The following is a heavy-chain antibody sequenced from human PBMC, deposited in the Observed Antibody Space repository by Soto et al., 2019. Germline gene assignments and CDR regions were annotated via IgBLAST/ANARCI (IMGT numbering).Heavy chain of an antibody. CDR3: ARGSEIITMVRGGVYSDAFDI. V-gene: IGHV4-34*01. CDR2: INHSGST. D-gene: IGHD3-10*01. Sequence: SETLSLTCAVYGGSFSGYYWSWIRQPPGKGLEWIGGINHSGSTNYNPSLKSRVTISVDTSKNQFSLKLSSVTAADTAVYYCARGSEIITMVRGGVYSDAFDIWGQGTMVTVSS. CDR1: GGSFSGYY. J-gene: IGHJ3*02.